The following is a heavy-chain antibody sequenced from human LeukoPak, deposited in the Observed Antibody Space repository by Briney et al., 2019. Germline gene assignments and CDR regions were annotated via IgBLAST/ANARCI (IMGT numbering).Heavy chain of an antibody. J-gene: IGHJ4*02. CDR3: AKDRANSIFDY. V-gene: IGHV3-23*01. Sequence: SGGSLRLSCAASGFTFSSYAMIWVRQAPGKGLEWVSAISGSGGSTYYADSVKGRFTISRDNSKNTLYLQMDSLRAEDTAVYYCAKDRANSIFDYWGQGTLVTVSS. CDR1: GFTFSSYA. D-gene: IGHD4/OR15-4a*01. CDR2: ISGSGGST.